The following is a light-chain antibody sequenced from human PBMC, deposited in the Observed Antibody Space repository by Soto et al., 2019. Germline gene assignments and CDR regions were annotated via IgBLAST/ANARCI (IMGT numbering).Light chain of an antibody. J-gene: IGKJ1*01. V-gene: IGKV3-11*01. Sequence: IVLTQSPARLSSFPVDIVTRSARASQGVNTRLAWYQHRPGQAPRLLIYLTSNRAAGIPARFSGSGSGTDFTLTISDVQPEDFAIYYCHQRQSWPRTFGQGTKV. CDR2: LTS. CDR1: QGVNTR. CDR3: HQRQSWPRT.